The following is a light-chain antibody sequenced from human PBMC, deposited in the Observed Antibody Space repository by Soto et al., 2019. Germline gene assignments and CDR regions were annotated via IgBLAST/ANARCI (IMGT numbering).Light chain of an antibody. CDR3: QHYNSYSGA. V-gene: IGKV1-5*01. CDR1: QSINNW. Sequence: DIQMTQSPSTLSASVGDRVSITCRASQSINNWLAWYQQKPEKAPKLLIFDASTLEGGVPSRFSGSGSGSEFTLTISSLQPDDFATYYCQHYNSYSGAFGGGTKVELK. J-gene: IGKJ4*01. CDR2: DAS.